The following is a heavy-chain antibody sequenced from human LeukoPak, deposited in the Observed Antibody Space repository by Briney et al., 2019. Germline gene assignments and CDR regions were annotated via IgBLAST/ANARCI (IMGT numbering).Heavy chain of an antibody. CDR3: ARVPRGGEWYLNWFDP. CDR2: IYTSGST. D-gene: IGHD3-10*01. J-gene: IGHJ5*01. V-gene: IGHV4-4*07. CDR1: GFSISSNY. Sequence: SETLSLTCTASGFSISSNYWSWIRQPAGKGLEWIGRIYTSGSTNYNPSLKSRVTMSVDTSKNQFSLKLSTVTAADTAVYYCARVPRGGEWYLNWFDPWGQGTLVTVSS.